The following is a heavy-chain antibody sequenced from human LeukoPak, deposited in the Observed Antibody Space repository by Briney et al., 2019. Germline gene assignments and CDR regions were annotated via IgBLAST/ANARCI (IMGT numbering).Heavy chain of an antibody. Sequence: GGSLRLSCAASGFTFSSYGMHWVRQAPGKGLEWVAVISYDGSNKYYADSVKGRFTISRDNAENSLYLQMNSLKAEDTAVYYCGRFTRSGDSVYWGQGTLVTVSS. J-gene: IGHJ4*02. CDR3: GRFTRSGDSVY. CDR1: GFTFSSYG. D-gene: IGHD7-27*01. CDR2: ISYDGSNK. V-gene: IGHV3-30*03.